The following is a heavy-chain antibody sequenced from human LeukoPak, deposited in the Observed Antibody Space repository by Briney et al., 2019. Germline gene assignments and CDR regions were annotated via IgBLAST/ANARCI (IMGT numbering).Heavy chain of an antibody. J-gene: IGHJ4*02. D-gene: IGHD3-22*01. CDR1: GGSISSSSYY. V-gene: IGHV4-61*05. CDR3: ARHHPVSSGYYY. CDR2: IYYSGST. Sequence: SETLSLTCTVSGGSISSSSYYWGWIRQPSGKGLEWIEYIYYSGSTNYNPSLKSRLTISVDTSKNQFSLKLSSVTAADTAVYYCARHHPVSSGYYYWGQGTLVTISS.